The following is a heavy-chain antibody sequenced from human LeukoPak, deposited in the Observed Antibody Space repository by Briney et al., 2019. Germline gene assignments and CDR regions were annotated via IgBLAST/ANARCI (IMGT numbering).Heavy chain of an antibody. CDR1: GGSINDNNYY. V-gene: IGHV4-39*01. D-gene: IGHD3-10*01. J-gene: IGHJ4*02. CDR3: ANRGIYGYFNY. Sequence: SETLSLTCTVTGGSINDNNYYWGWVRQPPGKGLEWIGSMSYSGTTWYNPSLKSRVIISADTWKNQFSLRLTSVTASDTAVYYCANRGIYGYFNYWGQGTQVTVSS. CDR2: MSYSGTT.